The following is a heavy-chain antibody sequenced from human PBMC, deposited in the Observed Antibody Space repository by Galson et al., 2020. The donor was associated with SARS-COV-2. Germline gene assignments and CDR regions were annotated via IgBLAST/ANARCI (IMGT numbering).Heavy chain of an antibody. J-gene: IGHJ6*03. CDR2: ITHSGEA. D-gene: IGHD3-3*01. CDR1: GESFSPNY. CDR3: ARARPSRSGFYYYYHMDV. V-gene: IGHV4-34*01. Sequence: SETLSLTCAVYGESFSPNYWNWVRLSPGRGLEWIGEITHSGEASYSPSLKSRVTISVDRSKNQFSLSLKSVTAADTAVYYCARARPSRSGFYYYYHMDVWGKGTTVTVSS.